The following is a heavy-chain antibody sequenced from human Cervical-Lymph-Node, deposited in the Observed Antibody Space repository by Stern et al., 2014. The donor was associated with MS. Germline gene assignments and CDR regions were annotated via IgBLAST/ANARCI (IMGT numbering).Heavy chain of an antibody. CDR2: IDNSNTI. CDR1: GFTFSSYS. CDR3: ARDGLYCSGGSFYEWTTIDYYYHNMDV. D-gene: IGHD2-15*01. Sequence: EVQLVESGGGLVQPGGSLRLSCAASGFTFSSYSMNWVRQAPGKGLEWISYIDNSNTIYYAESVKGRFTISRDNAKNSLYLQMNSLRDEDTAVYYCARDGLYCSGGSFYEWTTIDYYYHNMDVWGQGTTVTVSS. J-gene: IGHJ6*02. V-gene: IGHV3-48*02.